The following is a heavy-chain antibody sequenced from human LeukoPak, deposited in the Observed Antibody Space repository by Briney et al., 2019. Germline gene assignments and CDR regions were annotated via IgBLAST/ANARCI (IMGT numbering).Heavy chain of an antibody. CDR2: ISYDGSNK. J-gene: IGHJ4*02. CDR1: GFTFSSYG. V-gene: IGHV3-30*18. CDR3: AKDPGIAAAGPGYFDY. D-gene: IGHD6-13*01. Sequence: GGSLRLSCAASGFTFSSYGMHWVRQAPGKGLEWVAVISYDGSNKYYADSAKGRFTISRDNSKNTLYLQMNSLRAEDTAVYYCAKDPGIAAAGPGYFDYWGQGTLVTVSS.